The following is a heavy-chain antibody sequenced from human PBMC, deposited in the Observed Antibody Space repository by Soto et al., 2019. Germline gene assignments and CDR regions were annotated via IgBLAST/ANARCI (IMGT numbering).Heavy chain of an antibody. CDR3: EREGVSSTWYYYYAMDV. CDR2: IYYSGST. V-gene: IGHV4-59*12. J-gene: IGHJ6*02. CDR1: GGSISSYY. D-gene: IGHD6-13*01. Sequence: SETLSLTCTVSGGSISSYYWSWIRQPPGKGLEWIGYIYYSGSTNYNPSLKSRVTISVDTSKNQFSLKLSSVTAADTAVYYCEREGVSSTWYYYYAMDVWGQGTTVTVSS.